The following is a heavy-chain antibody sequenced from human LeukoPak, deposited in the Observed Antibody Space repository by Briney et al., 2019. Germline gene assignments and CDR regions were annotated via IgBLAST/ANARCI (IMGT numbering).Heavy chain of an antibody. J-gene: IGHJ4*02. Sequence: GRSLTLSCAASGFTFSNYGMSWVRQAPGKGLEWVSTITGIVNSTFYADSVKGRFTISRDHSKNTLYLQMNSLRAEDTAVYYCAKGRGYCSGGSCYSDYWGQGTLVTVSS. CDR1: GFTFSNYG. V-gene: IGHV3-23*01. CDR3: AKGRGYCSGGSCYSDY. CDR2: ITGIVNST. D-gene: IGHD2-15*01.